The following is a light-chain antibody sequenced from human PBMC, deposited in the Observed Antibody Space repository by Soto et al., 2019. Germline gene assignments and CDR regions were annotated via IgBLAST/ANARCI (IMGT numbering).Light chain of an antibody. V-gene: IGKV3-20*01. CDR1: QSVSNND. Sequence: EIVLTQSPGTLSLSPGERATLACRASQSVSNNDLAWYQQKPGQAPRLLIHGASNRATGIPDRFSGSGSVTDFTLTISRLEPEDFAMYYCQHYGGSSPRFTFGAGTKVDI. CDR2: GAS. CDR3: QHYGGSSPRFT. J-gene: IGKJ3*01.